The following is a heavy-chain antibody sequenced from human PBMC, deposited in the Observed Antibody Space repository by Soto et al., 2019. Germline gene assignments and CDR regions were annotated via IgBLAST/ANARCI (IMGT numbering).Heavy chain of an antibody. CDR2: IYWDDDK. D-gene: IGHD3-3*01. CDR3: AHRVLRTVFGLVTTTAIYFDF. V-gene: IGHV2-5*02. Sequence: QITLNESGPTVVRPTETLTLTCRFSGFSLTTSGVGVGWIRQSPGKAPEWLALIYWDDDKRYSASLKSRLTIPTDTSKNQVVLTVSDLGPTDTATYYCAHRVLRTVFGLVTTTAIYFDFWGQGTPVAVSS. J-gene: IGHJ4*02. CDR1: GFSLTTSGVG.